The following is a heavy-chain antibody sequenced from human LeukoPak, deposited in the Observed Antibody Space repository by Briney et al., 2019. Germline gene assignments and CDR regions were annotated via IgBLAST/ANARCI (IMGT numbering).Heavy chain of an antibody. CDR2: ISSSSSTI. CDR1: GFTFSSYS. Sequence: GGSLSLSCAASGFTFSSYSMNWVRQAPGKGLEWVSYISSSSSTIYYADSVKGRFTISRDNAKNSLYLQMNSLRAEDTAVYYCARGGYGDYGRFDYWGQGTLVTVSS. V-gene: IGHV3-48*01. D-gene: IGHD4-17*01. J-gene: IGHJ4*02. CDR3: ARGGYGDYGRFDY.